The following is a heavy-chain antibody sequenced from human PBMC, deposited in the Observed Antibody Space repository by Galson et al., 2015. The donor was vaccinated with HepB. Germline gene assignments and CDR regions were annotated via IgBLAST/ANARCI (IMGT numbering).Heavy chain of an antibody. CDR3: ARAFRYCSSTSCSSRPEIWYFDL. J-gene: IGHJ2*01. V-gene: IGHV3-30*04. Sequence: SLRLSCAASGFTFSSYAMHWVRQAPGTGLEWVAVISYDGSNKYYADSVKGRFTISRDNSKNTLYLQMNSLSAEDTAVYYCARAFRYCSSTSCSSRPEIWYFDLWGRGTLVTVSS. CDR1: GFTFSSYA. CDR2: ISYDGSNK. D-gene: IGHD2-2*01.